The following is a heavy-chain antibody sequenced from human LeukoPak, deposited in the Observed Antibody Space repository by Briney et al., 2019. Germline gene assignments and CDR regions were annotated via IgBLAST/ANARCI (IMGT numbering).Heavy chain of an antibody. CDR1: GYTFTSYD. CDR2: MNPNSGNT. V-gene: IGHV1-8*01. D-gene: IGHD2-15*01. J-gene: IGHJ6*02. Sequence: ASVKVSCKASGYTFTSYDINWVRQATGQGLEWMGWMNPNSGNTGYSQKFQGRVTMTRNTSIGTAYMELSSLRSEDTAVYYCARGSCSGGSCYSGHYYYYYGMDVWGQGTPVTVSS. CDR3: ARGSCSGGSCYSGHYYYYYGMDV.